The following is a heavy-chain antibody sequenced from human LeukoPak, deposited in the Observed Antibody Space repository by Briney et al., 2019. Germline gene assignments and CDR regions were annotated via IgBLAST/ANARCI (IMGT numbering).Heavy chain of an antibody. CDR3: ARDRYYYDSSGYYASRYYYYYMDV. J-gene: IGHJ6*03. V-gene: IGHV4-59*01. D-gene: IGHD3-22*01. CDR1: GGSISSYY. Sequence: PSETLSLTCTVSGGSISSYYWSWIRQPPGKGLEWIGYIYYSGSTNYNPSLKSRVTISVDTSKNQFSLKLSSVTAAGTAVYYCARDRYYYDSSGYYASRYYYYYMDVWGKGTTVTVSS. CDR2: IYYSGST.